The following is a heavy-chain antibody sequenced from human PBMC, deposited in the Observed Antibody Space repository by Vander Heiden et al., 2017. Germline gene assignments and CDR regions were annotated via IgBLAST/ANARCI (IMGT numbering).Heavy chain of an antibody. CDR1: GFSFSNAW. J-gene: IGHJ3*02. CDR2: IKSKSDGGTT. CDR3: TTDWTRNYGKSDVFEM. Sequence: EVQLVESGGDLVKPGGSLRLSCAASGFSFSNAWVTGVRQAPGKGLEWVGRIKSKSDGGTTDYAAPVKGRFTISRDDAKTTVYLEMNNLKTEDTAMYYCTTDWTRNYGKSDVFEMWGQGTMVTVSS. V-gene: IGHV3-15*01. D-gene: IGHD3-16*01.